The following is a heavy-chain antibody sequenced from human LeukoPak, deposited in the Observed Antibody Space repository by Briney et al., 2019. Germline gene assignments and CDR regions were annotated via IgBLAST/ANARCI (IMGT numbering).Heavy chain of an antibody. CDR1: GFTFSSYG. D-gene: IGHD1-26*01. CDR3: AKSVGATTAGRHDY. CDR2: IWYDGSNK. V-gene: IGHV3-33*06. J-gene: IGHJ4*02. Sequence: GGSLRLSCAASGFTFSSYGMHWVRQAPGKGLEWVAVIWYDGSNKYYADSVEGRFTISRDNSKNTLYLQMNSLRAEDTAVYYCAKSVGATTAGRHDYWGQGTLVTVSS.